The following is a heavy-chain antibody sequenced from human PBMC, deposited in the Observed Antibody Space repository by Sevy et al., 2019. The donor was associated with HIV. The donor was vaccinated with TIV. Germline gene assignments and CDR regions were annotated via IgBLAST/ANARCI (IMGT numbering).Heavy chain of an antibody. J-gene: IGHJ4*02. V-gene: IGHV4-39*01. CDR1: GGSISSSSYY. Sequence: SETLSLTCTVSGGSISSSSYYWGWIRQPPGKGLEWVGSIYYSGSPYYNPSLKSRVTISVDTSKNQFSLKLSCVTAADTAVYCCAGHWLGESPYYFDYWGQGTLVTVSS. CDR2: IYYSGSP. D-gene: IGHD3-10*01. CDR3: AGHWLGESPYYFDY.